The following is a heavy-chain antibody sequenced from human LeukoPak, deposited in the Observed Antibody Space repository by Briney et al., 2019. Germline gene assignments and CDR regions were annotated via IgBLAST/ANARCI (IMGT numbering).Heavy chain of an antibody. D-gene: IGHD3-9*01. V-gene: IGHV3-23*01. Sequence: GSLRLSCAASGFTFSSYAMSWVRQAPGKGLEWVSAIGGSGGSTYYADSVKGRFTISRDNSKNTLYLQMNSLRAEDTAVYYCAKEYDILTQFDPWGQGTLVTVSS. CDR1: GFTFSSYA. CDR2: IGGSGGST. CDR3: AKEYDILTQFDP. J-gene: IGHJ5*02.